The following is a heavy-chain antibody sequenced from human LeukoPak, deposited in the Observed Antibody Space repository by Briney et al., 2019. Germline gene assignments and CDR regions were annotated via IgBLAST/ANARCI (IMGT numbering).Heavy chain of an antibody. CDR1: GYTFTSYD. CDR2: MNPNSGNT. Sequence: ASVKVSCKASGYTFTSYDINWVRQATGQGLEWMGWMNPNSGNTGYAQKFQGRVTMTRNTSISTAYMELSSLRSEDTAVYYCAATGGGWANCYYYYGMDVWGQGTTVTVSS. V-gene: IGHV1-8*01. J-gene: IGHJ6*02. CDR3: AATGGGWANCYYYYGMDV. D-gene: IGHD6-19*01.